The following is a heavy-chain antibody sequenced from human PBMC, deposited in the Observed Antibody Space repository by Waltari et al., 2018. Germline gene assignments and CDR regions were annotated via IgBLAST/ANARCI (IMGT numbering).Heavy chain of an antibody. V-gene: IGHV1-46*01. Sequence: QVQLVKYGAEVKKHGTSVKVSCKASGYNFTSYYMHWVRQATGQGLEWLGRINPGGGSTIYAQKFQSIVTITMDTSASTAYMVLSSLSSVDTAVYYCARVRAAAGNYHYYGMDVWGQGTTVTVYS. CDR3: ARVRAAAGNYHYYGMDV. CDR1: GYNFTSYY. D-gene: IGHD6-13*01. J-gene: IGHJ6*02. CDR2: INPGGGST.